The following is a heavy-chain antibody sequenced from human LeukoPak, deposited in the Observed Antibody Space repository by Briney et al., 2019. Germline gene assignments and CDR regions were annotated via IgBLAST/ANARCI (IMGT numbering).Heavy chain of an antibody. CDR2: IYYSGST. Sequence: PSEALCLTCTVSGGSISSSSYYWGWIRQPPGKGLEWIGSIYYSGSTYYNPSLKSRVTISVDTSKNQFSLKLSSVTAADTAVYYCARHGLEQWLTPVNWFDPWGQGTLVTVSS. J-gene: IGHJ5*02. V-gene: IGHV4-39*01. CDR1: GGSISSSSYY. CDR3: ARHGLEQWLTPVNWFDP. D-gene: IGHD6-19*01.